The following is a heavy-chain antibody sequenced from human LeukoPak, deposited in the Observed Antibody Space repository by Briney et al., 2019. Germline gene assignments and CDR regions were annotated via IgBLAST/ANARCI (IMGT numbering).Heavy chain of an antibody. J-gene: IGHJ4*02. CDR2: MSFDVNNK. CDR3: ARGYCTGSSCYNDY. V-gene: IGHV3-30*03. CDR1: GFTFSHYS. Sequence: GGSLRLSCVASGFTFSHYSMNWVRQAPGKGLEWVATMSFDVNNKYYADSVRGRFTISRDNSKNTLYLQMNSLRAEDTAVYSCARGYCTGSSCYNDYWGQGTLVTVSS. D-gene: IGHD2-2*02.